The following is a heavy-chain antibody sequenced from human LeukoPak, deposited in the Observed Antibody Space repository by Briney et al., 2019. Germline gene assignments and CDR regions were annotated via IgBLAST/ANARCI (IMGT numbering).Heavy chain of an antibody. J-gene: IGHJ4*02. CDR3: ARVVYDNTGYYFDY. CDR2: INPNSGGT. Sequence: ASVKVSCKASGYTFTSYGMSWVRQAPGQGLEWMGRINPNSGGTNYVQKFQGRVTMTRDTSISTAYMELSRLRSDDTAVYYCARVVYDNTGYYFDYWGQGTLVTVSS. D-gene: IGHD3-22*01. V-gene: IGHV1-2*06. CDR1: GYTFTSYG.